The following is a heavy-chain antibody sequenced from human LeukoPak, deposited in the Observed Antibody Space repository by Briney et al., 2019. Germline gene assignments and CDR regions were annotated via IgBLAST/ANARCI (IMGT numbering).Heavy chain of an antibody. Sequence: GGSLRLSCAASGFTFSSYAMSRVRQAPGKGLEWVSAISGSGGSTYYADSVKGRFTISRDNSKNTLYLQMNSLRAEDTAVYYCAKGAWDFGVVSAPSSFDYWGQGTLVTVSS. CDR2: ISGSGGST. J-gene: IGHJ4*02. V-gene: IGHV3-23*01. CDR3: AKGAWDFGVVSAPSSFDY. CDR1: GFTFSSYA. D-gene: IGHD3-3*01.